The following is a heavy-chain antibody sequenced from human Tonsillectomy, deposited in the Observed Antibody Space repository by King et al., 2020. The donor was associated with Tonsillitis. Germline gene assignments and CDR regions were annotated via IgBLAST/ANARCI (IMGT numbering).Heavy chain of an antibody. Sequence: QLQESGPGLVKPSETLSLTCTVSGGSISSYYWSWIRQPPGKGLEWIGYIYYSGSTNYNPSLKSRVTISVDTSKNQFSLKLSSVTAADTAVYYCARTLENYDFWSGFYMDVWGKGTTVTVSS. J-gene: IGHJ6*03. CDR3: ARTLENYDFWSGFYMDV. D-gene: IGHD3-3*01. V-gene: IGHV4-59*08. CDR1: GGSISSYY. CDR2: IYYSGST.